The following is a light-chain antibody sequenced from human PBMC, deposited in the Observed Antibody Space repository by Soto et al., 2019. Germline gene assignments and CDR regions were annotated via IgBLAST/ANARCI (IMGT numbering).Light chain of an antibody. J-gene: IGLJ1*01. Sequence: QSALTQPASVSGSPGQSITISCTGSTFKNVSWYQQYPGKAPKLIIFDVANRPSGVSHRFSGSESAYTASLTISGLRAHDEADYYCSSYSISSSTYVFGTGTKLTVL. V-gene: IGLV2-14*03. CDR2: DVA. CDR1: TFKN. CDR3: SSYSISSSTYV.